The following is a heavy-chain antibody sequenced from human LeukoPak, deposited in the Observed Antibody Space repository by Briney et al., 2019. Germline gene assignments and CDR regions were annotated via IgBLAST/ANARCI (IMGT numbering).Heavy chain of an antibody. CDR3: ARDEGSFDI. V-gene: IGHV1-18*01. CDR2: ISGYNGNT. CDR1: DYTFTSYD. J-gene: IGHJ3*02. Sequence: ASVKVSCEASDYTFTSYDISWVRQAPGQGLEWMGWISGYNGNTNYAQKLQGRVTLTTDTSTSTAYMELRSLTSDDTAVYYCARDEGSFDIWGQGTMVTVCS.